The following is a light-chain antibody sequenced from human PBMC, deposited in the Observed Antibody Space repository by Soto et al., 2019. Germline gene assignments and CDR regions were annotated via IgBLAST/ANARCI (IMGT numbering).Light chain of an antibody. CDR1: RSISRY. J-gene: IGKJ1*01. Sequence: MSQSPSTVSATVGDRVTINCRASRSISRYLAWYQHQPGQAPRLLIYGASTRATGIPARFSGSGSGTEFTLTISSLQSEDFAVYYCQQYNNWPRTFAQGTKVDI. CDR2: GAS. V-gene: IGKV3-15*01. CDR3: QQYNNWPRT.